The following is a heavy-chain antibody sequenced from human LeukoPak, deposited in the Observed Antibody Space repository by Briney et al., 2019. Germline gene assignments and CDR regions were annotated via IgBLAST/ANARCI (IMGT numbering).Heavy chain of an antibody. CDR2: MNPNSGNT. J-gene: IGHJ6*03. CDR3: ARGARVPARVFLLGYYYYMDV. D-gene: IGHD2-2*01. CDR1: GYTFTSYG. V-gene: IGHV1-8*02. Sequence: ASVKVSCKASGYTFTSYGISWVRQAPGQGLEWMGWMNPNSGNTGYAQKFQGRVTMTRNTSISTAYMELSSLRSEDTAVYYCARGARVPARVFLLGYYYYMDVWGKGTTVTVPS.